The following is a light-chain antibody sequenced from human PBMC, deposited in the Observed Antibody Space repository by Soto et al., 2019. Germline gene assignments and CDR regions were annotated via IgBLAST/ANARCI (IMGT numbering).Light chain of an antibody. J-gene: IGLJ3*02. Sequence: QSVLTQPPSVSGAPGQRVTISCSGTSSNIGAGFDVHWYRQLPGTAPKLLIYADTSRPSGVPDRFSGSKSGTSASLAITGLQAEDEADYYCISYTTNNTLGVFGGGTKLTVL. CDR3: ISYTTNNTLGV. V-gene: IGLV1-40*01. CDR1: SSNIGAGFD. CDR2: ADT.